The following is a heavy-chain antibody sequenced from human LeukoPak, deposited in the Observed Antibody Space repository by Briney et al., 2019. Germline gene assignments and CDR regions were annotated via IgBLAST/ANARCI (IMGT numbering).Heavy chain of an antibody. CDR2: MNPNSGNT. Sequence: GASVKVSCTVSGSSLSELSLYWERQAPGKGLEWMGWMNPNSGNTGYAQKFQGRVTMTRNTSISTAYMELSSLRSEDTAVYYCARTPRDTVTYGYWGQGTLVTVSS. CDR3: ARTPRDTVTYGY. D-gene: IGHD4-17*01. J-gene: IGHJ4*02. V-gene: IGHV1-8*01. CDR1: GSSLSELS.